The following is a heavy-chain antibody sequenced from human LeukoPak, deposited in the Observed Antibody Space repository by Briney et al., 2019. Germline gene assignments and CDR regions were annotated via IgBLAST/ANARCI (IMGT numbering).Heavy chain of an antibody. V-gene: IGHV1-46*01. CDR3: ARDLWYGDYVA. Sequence: ASVKVSCKASGYTFTGYYMHWVRQPPGQGLEWMGIINPSGGSTSYAQKFQGRVTMTRDTSTSTVYMELSSLRSEDTAVYYCARDLWYGDYVAWGQGTLVTVSS. CDR2: INPSGGST. J-gene: IGHJ5*02. CDR1: GYTFTGYY. D-gene: IGHD4-17*01.